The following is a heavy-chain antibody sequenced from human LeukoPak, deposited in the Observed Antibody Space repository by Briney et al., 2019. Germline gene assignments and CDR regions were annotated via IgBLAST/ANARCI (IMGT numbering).Heavy chain of an antibody. Sequence: ASVKVSCKASGYTFTGYYMHWVRQAPGQGLEWMGWINPNSGGTNYAQKFQGRVTMTRDTSISTAYMELSRLRSDDTAVYYCARPAVRGAMSAFDIWGQGTMVTVSS. V-gene: IGHV1-2*02. D-gene: IGHD3-10*01. CDR2: INPNSGGT. CDR1: GYTFTGYY. J-gene: IGHJ3*02. CDR3: ARPAVRGAMSAFDI.